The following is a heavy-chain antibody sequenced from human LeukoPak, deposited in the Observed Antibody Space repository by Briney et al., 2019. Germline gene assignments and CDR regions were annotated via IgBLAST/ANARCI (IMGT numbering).Heavy chain of an antibody. CDR3: TTGLRGHNNY. V-gene: IGHV3-15*01. Sequence: GGSLRLSCAASGFSFSNACMNWVRQAPGKGLEWVGRIKRKSDNETVDYAAPVKGRFSITRDDSKHMLYLQMNSLKTDDTAVYYCTTGLRGHNNYWGQGALVTVSS. CDR1: GFSFSNAC. CDR2: IKRKSDNETV. J-gene: IGHJ4*02. D-gene: IGHD1-1*01.